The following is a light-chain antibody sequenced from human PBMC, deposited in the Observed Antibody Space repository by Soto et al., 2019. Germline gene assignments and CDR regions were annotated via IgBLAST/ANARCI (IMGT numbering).Light chain of an antibody. Sequence: EVVLTQSPGTLSLSLGERATLSCRASQSIARSYLAWYQQKPGQAPRLLIYDASTRATGIPDRFSGSGSGTDFTLTISRLAPEDFAVFYCQQYAYSPITFGQGTRLEI. J-gene: IGKJ5*01. CDR3: QQYAYSPIT. CDR1: QSIARSY. CDR2: DAS. V-gene: IGKV3-20*01.